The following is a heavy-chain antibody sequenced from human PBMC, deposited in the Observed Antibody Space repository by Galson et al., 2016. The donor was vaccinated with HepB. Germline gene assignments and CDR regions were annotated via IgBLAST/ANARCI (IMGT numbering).Heavy chain of an antibody. V-gene: IGHV1-2*02. D-gene: IGHD3-16*01. Sequence: SVKVSCKASGYTFTDYYMHWVRQAPGQGPEWMGWINCKSGGPKFAPNFQGRVTMTRATSISTAYMELGRLRLDDSAVYYCTRGIIGGYDFDYWGQGTLVAVAS. CDR3: TRGIIGGYDFDY. CDR2: INCKSGGP. J-gene: IGHJ4*02. CDR1: GYTFTDYY.